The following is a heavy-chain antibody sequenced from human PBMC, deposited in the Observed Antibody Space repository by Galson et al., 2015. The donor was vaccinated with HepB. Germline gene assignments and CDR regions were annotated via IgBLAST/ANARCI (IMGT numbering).Heavy chain of an antibody. D-gene: IGHD2-2*02. V-gene: IGHV1-69*05. CDR2: IIPIFGTA. J-gene: IGHJ6*02. CDR1: GGTFSSYA. Sequence: SVKVSCKASGGTFSSYAISWVRQAPGQGLEWMGGIIPIFGTANYAQKFQGRVTITTDEPTSTAYMELSSLRSEDTAVYYCARVVVVVPAAIRPRDYYYYGMDVWGQGTTVTVSS. CDR3: ARVVVVVPAAIRPRDYYYYGMDV.